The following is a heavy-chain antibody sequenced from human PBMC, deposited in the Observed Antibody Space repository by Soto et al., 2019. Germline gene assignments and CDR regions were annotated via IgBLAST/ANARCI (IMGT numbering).Heavy chain of an antibody. J-gene: IGHJ4*02. CDR3: ARGSGRVAVPSYFDD. D-gene: IGHD6-19*01. CDR1: GASINSGGYY. Sequence: QVQLQESGPGLVQPSQTLSLYCSVSGASINSGGYYWTWIRQHPGKGLEWIGYIYNSGNTFYNPSLKSRVTISVDTSKSQFSLKLPSVTAADTAFYYCARGSGRVAVPSYFDDWGQGTLVTVSS. V-gene: IGHV4-31*03. CDR2: IYNSGNT.